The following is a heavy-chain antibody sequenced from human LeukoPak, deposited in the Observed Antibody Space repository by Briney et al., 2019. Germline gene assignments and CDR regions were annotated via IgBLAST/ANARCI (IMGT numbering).Heavy chain of an antibody. CDR3: ARDVNYYDSSGYPLP. D-gene: IGHD3-22*01. J-gene: IGHJ5*02. CDR2: INHSGST. Sequence: SETLSLTCAVYGGSFSGYYWSWIRQPPGKGLEWIGEINHSGSTNYNPSLKSRVTISVDTSKYQFSLKLSFVTAADTAVYYCARDVNYYDSSGYPLPWGQGTLVTVSS. V-gene: IGHV4-34*01. CDR1: GGSFSGYY.